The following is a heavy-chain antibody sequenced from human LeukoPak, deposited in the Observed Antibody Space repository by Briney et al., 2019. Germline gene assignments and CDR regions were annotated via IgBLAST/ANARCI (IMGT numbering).Heavy chain of an antibody. V-gene: IGHV1-18*01. D-gene: IGHD5-12*01. Sequence: ASVKVSCKASGYTFASYGINWVRQAPGQGLEWMGWISAYNGNTNYAQKLQGRVTMTTDTSTSTAYMELRSLRSDDTAVYYCARDDALVATGSFDYWGQGTLVTVSS. CDR3: ARDDALVATGSFDY. CDR2: ISAYNGNT. CDR1: GYTFASYG. J-gene: IGHJ4*02.